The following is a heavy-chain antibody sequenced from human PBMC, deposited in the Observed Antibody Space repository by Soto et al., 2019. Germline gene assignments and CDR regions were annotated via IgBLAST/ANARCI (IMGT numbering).Heavy chain of an antibody. D-gene: IGHD4-17*01. J-gene: IGHJ6*02. CDR3: ERVDYLRIPEYGMEV. CDR2: ISTTSSTI. V-gene: IGHV3-48*01. CDR1: GFTFSSYS. Sequence: EVQLVESGGGLVQTGGSLRLSCAASGFTFSSYSMNWVRQAPGKGLEWVSYISTTSSTIYYAVSVKGRCTISRAKAKNSLYLQMNSLRAEDTAVYYWERVDYLRIPEYGMEVWGQATTITVSS.